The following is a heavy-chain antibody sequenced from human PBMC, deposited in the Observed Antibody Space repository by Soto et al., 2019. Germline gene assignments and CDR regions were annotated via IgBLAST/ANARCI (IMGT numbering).Heavy chain of an antibody. CDR3: ARGSGYDHYYYYYYMDV. J-gene: IGHJ6*03. CDR2: IYYSGST. D-gene: IGHD5-12*01. V-gene: IGHV4-59*01. CDR1: GGSISSYY. Sequence: PSETLSLTCTVSGGSISSYYWSWIRQPPGKGLEWIGYIYYSGSTNYNPSLKSRVTISVDTSKNQFSLKLSSVTAADTAVYYCARGSGYDHYYYYYYMDVWGKGTTVTVSS.